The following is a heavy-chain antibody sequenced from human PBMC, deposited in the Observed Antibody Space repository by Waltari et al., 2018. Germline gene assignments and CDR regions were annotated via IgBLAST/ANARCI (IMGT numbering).Heavy chain of an antibody. CDR1: GGSISRGGYY. Sequence: QVQLQESGPGLVKPSQTLSLTCTVSGGSISRGGYYWSWIRQHPGKGLEWIGYIYYSGSTYYNPSLKSRVTISVDTSKNQFSLKLSSVTAADTAVYYCARQQRDYYYYYMDVWGKGTTVTVSS. CDR2: IYYSGST. D-gene: IGHD1-1*01. V-gene: IGHV4-31*03. CDR3: ARQQRDYYYYYMDV. J-gene: IGHJ6*03.